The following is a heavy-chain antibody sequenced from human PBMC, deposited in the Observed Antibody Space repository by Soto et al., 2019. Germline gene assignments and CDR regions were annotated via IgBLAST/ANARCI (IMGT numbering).Heavy chain of an antibody. CDR1: GFSLTTSGVG. D-gene: IGHD2-15*01. V-gene: IGHV2-5*02. CDR2: IYWDGIE. CDR3: AHSPCSGGTCYLFDL. Sequence: QITLKESGPPLVKPTQTLTLTCTVSGFSLTTSGVGVGWIRQPPGKAPEWLALIYWDGIERYSPSLRSRLTITMDTSKNQVVLRMTAMDPADTATYYCAHSPCSGGTCYLFDLGGQGTPVIVSS. J-gene: IGHJ4*02.